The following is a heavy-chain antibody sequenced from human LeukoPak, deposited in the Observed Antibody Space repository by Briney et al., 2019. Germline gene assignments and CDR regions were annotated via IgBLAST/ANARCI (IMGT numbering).Heavy chain of an antibody. J-gene: IGHJ4*02. CDR3: AVDIMGPNYYDSSGSFDY. CDR2: IYYSGST. D-gene: IGHD3-22*01. CDR1: GGSISSGGYY. V-gene: IGHV4-31*03. Sequence: SETLSLTCTVSGGSISSGGYYWNWIRQHPGKGLEWIGYIYYSGSTYYNPSLKSRVTISVDTSKNQFSLKLSSVTAAATAVYYCAVDIMGPNYYDSSGSFDYWGQGTLVTVSS.